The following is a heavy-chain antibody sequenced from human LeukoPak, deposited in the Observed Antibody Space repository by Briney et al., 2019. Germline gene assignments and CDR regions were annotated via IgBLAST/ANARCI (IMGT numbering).Heavy chain of an antibody. CDR3: ARVYCSSTSCYTGAFSFDY. CDR1: GYTFTGYY. V-gene: IGHV1-2*02. CDR2: INPNSGGT. D-gene: IGHD2-2*02. Sequence: ASVKVSCKASGYTFTGYYMHWMRQAPGQGLEWMGWINPNSGGTNYAQKFQGRVTMTRDTSISTAYMELSRLRSDDTAVYYCARVYCSSTSCYTGAFSFDYWGQGTLVTVYS. J-gene: IGHJ4*02.